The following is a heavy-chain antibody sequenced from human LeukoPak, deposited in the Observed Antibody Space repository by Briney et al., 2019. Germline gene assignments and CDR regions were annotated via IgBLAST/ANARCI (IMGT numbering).Heavy chain of an antibody. CDR1: GGSISSSSYY. Sequence: PSETLSLTCTVSGGSISSSSYYWSWLRQPPGKGLEWIGSIYYSGSTYYNPSLKSRVTISVDTSKNQFSLKLSSVTAADTAVYYCARSPGPIGWELKWLRTNYYFDYWGQGTLVTVSS. CDR3: ARSPGPIGWELKWLRTNYYFDY. CDR2: IYYSGST. J-gene: IGHJ4*02. V-gene: IGHV4-39*01. D-gene: IGHD1-26*01.